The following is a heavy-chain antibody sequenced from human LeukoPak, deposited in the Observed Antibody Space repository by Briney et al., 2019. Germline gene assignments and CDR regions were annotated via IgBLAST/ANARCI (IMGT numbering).Heavy chain of an antibody. CDR2: VYYTGRT. CDR3: ARGVVTAIPPHPATAVDY. Sequence: SETLSLTCTVSGGSISSYYWSLIRQPPGKGLEWIGYVYYTGRTNYNPSLKSRVTISVDTSKNQFSLKLSSVTAADTAVYYCARGVVTAIPPHPATAVDYWGQGTLVTVSS. J-gene: IGHJ4*02. D-gene: IGHD2-21*02. V-gene: IGHV4-59*13. CDR1: GGSISSYY.